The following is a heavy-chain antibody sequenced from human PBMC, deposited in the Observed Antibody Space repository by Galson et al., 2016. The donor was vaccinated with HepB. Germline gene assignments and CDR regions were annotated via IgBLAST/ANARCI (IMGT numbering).Heavy chain of an antibody. V-gene: IGHV3-43*01. D-gene: IGHD1-26*01. Sequence: SLRLSCAASGFTFDDYTMHWVRQAPGKGLEWVSLINWDGGSTYYADSVKGRFTISRDNSKNSLYLQMNSLRTEDTALYYCAKDIGPAGVEWVLLSVSVYHYGLDVWGQGTTVTVSS. J-gene: IGHJ6*02. CDR2: INWDGGST. CDR3: AKDIGPAGVEWVLLSVSVYHYGLDV. CDR1: GFTFDDYT.